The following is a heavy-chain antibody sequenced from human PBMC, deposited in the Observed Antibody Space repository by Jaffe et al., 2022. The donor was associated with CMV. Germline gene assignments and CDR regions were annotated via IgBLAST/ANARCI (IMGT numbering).Heavy chain of an antibody. J-gene: IGHJ5*02. V-gene: IGHV4-39*01. CDR3: ARHKYSVVGVSMRLAGSGIWFDP. CDR2: VYYSGTT. CDR1: GGSISSTTHY. Sequence: QLQLQESGPGLVKPSETLSLTCTVSGGSISSTTHYWAWIRQPPGKGLEWVGSVYYSGTTYFNPSLKSRVSISIDTSKKQFSLKLNSVTATDTAVYYCARHKYSVVGVSMRLAGSGIWFDPWGQGTLVTVSS. D-gene: IGHD2-15*01.